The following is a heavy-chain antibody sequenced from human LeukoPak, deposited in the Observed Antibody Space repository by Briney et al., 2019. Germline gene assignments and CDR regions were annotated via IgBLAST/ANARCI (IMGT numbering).Heavy chain of an antibody. Sequence: GTSLRLSCAASGFTFSSHGMHWVRQSPGKGLGWVAVIWYDGSKKYYGDSVKGRFTISRDDSRNTLYLQMESLRVEDTAVYYCARVWGMGYTADYWGQGTLVTVSS. V-gene: IGHV3-33*01. J-gene: IGHJ4*02. CDR1: GFTFSSHG. CDR3: ARVWGMGYTADY. CDR2: IWYDGSKK. D-gene: IGHD3-16*01.